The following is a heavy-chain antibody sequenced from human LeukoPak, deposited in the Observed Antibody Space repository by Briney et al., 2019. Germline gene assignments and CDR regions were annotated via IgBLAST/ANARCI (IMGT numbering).Heavy chain of an antibody. V-gene: IGHV4-4*02. CDR1: GDSISSNYC. J-gene: IGHJ3*02. Sequence: SETLSLTCAVSGDSISSNYCWRWVRQFPGKGLEWIGEVYRRGSTSYSPSLKSRVVISIDKSKNQYSLNLNSVTAADTAMYYCGRHAYGDSSAAFDIWGQGTMVIVSS. CDR3: GRHAYGDSSAAFDI. CDR2: VYRRGST. D-gene: IGHD4-17*01.